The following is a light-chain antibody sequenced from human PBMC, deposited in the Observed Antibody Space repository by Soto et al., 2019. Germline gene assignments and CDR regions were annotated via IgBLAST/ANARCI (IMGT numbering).Light chain of an antibody. V-gene: IGLV2-14*03. CDR3: SSFSSSTSYV. CDR2: DVT. CDR1: SSDFGIYNS. Sequence: QSVLTQPASVSGSPGQSTTLFCTVTSSDFGIYNSVSWYQQHPGKAPKLMIHDVTNRPSGVSGRFSGSRSGNTASLTISGLQAEDEADYYCSSFSSSTSYVFGPGTKVNV. J-gene: IGLJ1*01.